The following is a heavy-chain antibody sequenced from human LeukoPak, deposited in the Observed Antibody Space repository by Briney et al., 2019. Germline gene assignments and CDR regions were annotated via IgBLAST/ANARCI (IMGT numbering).Heavy chain of an antibody. CDR2: ISSDGSAK. CDR1: GFTFTTYG. CDR3: AKGLNGNRFDP. V-gene: IGHV3-30*18. Sequence: GGSLRLSCAASGFTFTTYGMHWVRQAPGKGLEWVATISSDGSAKYYADSVQGRFTISRDNSKNTLDLQMNSLRLDDTAVYYCAKGLNGNRFDPWGQGTLVIVSS. J-gene: IGHJ5*02.